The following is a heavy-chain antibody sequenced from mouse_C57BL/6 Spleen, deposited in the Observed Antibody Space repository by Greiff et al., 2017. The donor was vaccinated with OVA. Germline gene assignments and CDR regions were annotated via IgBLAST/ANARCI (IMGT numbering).Heavy chain of an antibody. D-gene: IGHD2-3*01. CDR1: GYAFTNYL. CDR2: INPGSGGT. Sequence: QVQLQQSGAELVRPGPSVKVSCTASGYAFTNYLIEWVKQRPGQGLEWIGVINPGSGGTNYNEKFKGKATLTADKSSSTAYMQLSSLTSEDSAVYFCARSAYDGYPYWYFDVWGTGTTVTVSS. J-gene: IGHJ1*03. V-gene: IGHV1-54*01. CDR3: ARSAYDGYPYWYFDV.